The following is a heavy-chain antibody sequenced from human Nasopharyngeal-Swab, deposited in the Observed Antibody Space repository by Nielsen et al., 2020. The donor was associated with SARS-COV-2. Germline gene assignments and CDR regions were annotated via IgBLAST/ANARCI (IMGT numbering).Heavy chain of an antibody. CDR2: MNPNSGNT. J-gene: IGHJ4*02. Sequence: WVRQAPGQGLEWMGWMNPNSGNTGYAQKFQGRVTMSRDTSISTAYMELNSLTPEDTAVYYCARKGASDYWGQGTLVPSPQ. V-gene: IGHV1-8*01. CDR3: ARKGASDY. D-gene: IGHD3-16*01.